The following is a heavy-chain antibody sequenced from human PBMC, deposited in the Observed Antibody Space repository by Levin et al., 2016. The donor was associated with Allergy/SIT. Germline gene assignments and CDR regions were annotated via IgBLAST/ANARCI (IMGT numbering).Heavy chain of an antibody. V-gene: IGHV4-34*01. CDR3: ARGLRYRQYHGHRAEYFQH. Sequence: SETLSLTCAVYGGSFSGYYWSWIRQPPGKGLEWIGEINHSGSTNYNPSLKSRVTISVDTSKNQFSLKLSSVTAADTAVYYCARGLRYRQYHGHRAEYFQHWGQGTLVTVSS. CDR1: GGSFSGYY. D-gene: IGHD1-14*01. J-gene: IGHJ1*01. CDR2: INHSGST.